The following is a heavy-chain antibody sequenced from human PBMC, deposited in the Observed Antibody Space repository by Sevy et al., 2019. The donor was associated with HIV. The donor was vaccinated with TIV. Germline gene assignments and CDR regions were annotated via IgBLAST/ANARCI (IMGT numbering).Heavy chain of an antibody. Sequence: GGSLRLSCAASGVIFDDYDMSWVRQAPGKGLEWVSGINWNGGSTGYADSVKGRFTISRDNAKNSLYLQMNSLRAEDTALYYCARHGYGYGYHALLDYYYGMDVWGQGTTVTVSS. CDR1: GVIFDDYD. CDR2: INWNGGST. J-gene: IGHJ6*02. V-gene: IGHV3-20*04. D-gene: IGHD5-18*01. CDR3: ARHGYGYGYHALLDYYYGMDV.